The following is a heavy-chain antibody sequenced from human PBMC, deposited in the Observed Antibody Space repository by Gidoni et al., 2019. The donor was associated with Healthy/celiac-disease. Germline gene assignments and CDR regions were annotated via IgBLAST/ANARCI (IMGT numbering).Heavy chain of an antibody. J-gene: IGHJ4*02. D-gene: IGHD1-26*01. CDR1: GGSISSYY. CDR2: IYYSGST. Sequence: QVQLQESGPGLVKPSETLSLTCTVSGGSISSYYWSWIRQPPGKGLEWIGYIYYSGSTNYNPSLKSRVTISVDTSKTQFSLKLSSLTAADTAVYYCARAALVGEPDYWGQGTLVTVSS. CDR3: ARAALVGEPDY. V-gene: IGHV4-59*01.